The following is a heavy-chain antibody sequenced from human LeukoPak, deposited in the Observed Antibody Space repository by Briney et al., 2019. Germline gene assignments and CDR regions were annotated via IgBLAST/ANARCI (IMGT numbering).Heavy chain of an antibody. CDR2: MNLSGGST. Sequence: ASVKVSCKASGYTFTRFYMHWVRQAPGQGLEWMGIMNLSGGSTTYTQKFQGRVTMTRDTSTSTVYMELSSLRYGDTAVYYCARAPGPHDAFDIWGQGTMVTVSS. CDR3: ARAPGPHDAFDI. CDR1: GYTFTRFY. J-gene: IGHJ3*02. V-gene: IGHV1-46*01.